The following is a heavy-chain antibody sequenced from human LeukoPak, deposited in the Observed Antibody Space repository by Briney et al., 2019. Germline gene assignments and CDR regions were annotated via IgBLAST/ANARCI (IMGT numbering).Heavy chain of an antibody. J-gene: IGHJ4*02. CDR1: GFIFPDYA. V-gene: IGHV3-48*01. CDR2: ISDSSSTI. D-gene: IGHD6-13*01. CDR3: ARDLTSSWYGFDY. Sequence: GGSLRLSCTTSGFIFPDYAMTWVRQAPGKGLEWVSYISDSSSTIYYADSVKGRFTISRDNAKNSLYLQMHTLRAEDTAVYYCARDLTSSWYGFDYWGQGTLVTVSS.